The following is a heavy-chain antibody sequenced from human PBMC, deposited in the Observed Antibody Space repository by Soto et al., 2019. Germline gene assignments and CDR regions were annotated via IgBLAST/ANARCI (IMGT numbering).Heavy chain of an antibody. Sequence: EVQLVESGGGLVQPGRSLRLSCAASGFTFDDYAMHWVRQAPGKGLEWVSGISWNSGSIGYADSVKGRFTISRDNAKNSLYLQMNSPRAEDTALYYCAKDWDSSPSGIDYWGQGTLVTVSS. CDR3: AKDWDSSPSGIDY. D-gene: IGHD6-6*01. J-gene: IGHJ4*02. V-gene: IGHV3-9*01. CDR2: ISWNSGSI. CDR1: GFTFDDYA.